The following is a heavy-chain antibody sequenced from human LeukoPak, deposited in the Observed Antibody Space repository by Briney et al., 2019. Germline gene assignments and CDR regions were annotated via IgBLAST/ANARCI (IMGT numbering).Heavy chain of an antibody. Sequence: SETLSLTCAVSGYSISSGYYWGWIRQPPGKGLGWIGSIYHSGSTYYNPSLKSRVTISVDTSKNQFSLKLSSVTAADTAVYYCARTLAAMVTYFDYWGQGTLVTVSS. V-gene: IGHV4-38-2*01. CDR2: IYHSGST. J-gene: IGHJ4*02. D-gene: IGHD5-18*01. CDR3: ARTLAAMVTYFDY. CDR1: GYSISSGYY.